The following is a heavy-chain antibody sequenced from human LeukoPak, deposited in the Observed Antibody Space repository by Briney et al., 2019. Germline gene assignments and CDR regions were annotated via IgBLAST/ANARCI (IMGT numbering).Heavy chain of an antibody. CDR3: AKGLPDILTGYFNY. Sequence: PGRSLRLSCAASGFTFSSYGMHWVRQAPVKGLEWVAVISYDGSNKYYADSVKGRFTISRDNSKNTLYLQMNSLRAEDTAVYYCAKGLPDILTGYFNYWGQGTLVTVSS. CDR1: GFTFSSYG. CDR2: ISYDGSNK. V-gene: IGHV3-30*18. D-gene: IGHD3-9*01. J-gene: IGHJ4*02.